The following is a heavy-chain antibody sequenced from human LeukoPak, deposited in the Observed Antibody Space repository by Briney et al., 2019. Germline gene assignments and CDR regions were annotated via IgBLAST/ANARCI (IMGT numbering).Heavy chain of an antibody. CDR3: AREVGYCSSTSCWIDY. V-gene: IGHV1-18*01. J-gene: IGHJ4*02. Sequence: ASVQVSCKASGYTFTSYGISWVRQTPGQGLEWMGWISAYNGNTNYAQKLQGRDTMTTDTSTSTAYMELRSLRSDDTAVYYCAREVGYCSSTSCWIDYWGQGTLVTVSS. CDR2: ISAYNGNT. CDR1: GYTFTSYG. D-gene: IGHD2-2*03.